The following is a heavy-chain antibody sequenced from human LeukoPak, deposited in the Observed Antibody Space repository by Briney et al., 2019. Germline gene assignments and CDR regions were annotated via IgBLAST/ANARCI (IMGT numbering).Heavy chain of an antibody. CDR3: ARDRVYGMDV. V-gene: IGHV3-7*01. J-gene: IGHJ6*02. Sequence: GGSLRLSCAVSGFTFNNYWISWVRQAPGKGLEWVANIKQDGSEKYYVDSVKGRFTISRDNTKNSLYLQMNSLRAEDTAVYYCARDRVYGMDVWGQGTTVTVSS. CDR2: IKQDGSEK. CDR1: GFTFNNYW. D-gene: IGHD3-10*01.